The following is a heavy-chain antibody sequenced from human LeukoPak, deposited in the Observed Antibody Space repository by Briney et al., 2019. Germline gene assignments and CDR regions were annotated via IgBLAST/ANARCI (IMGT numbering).Heavy chain of an antibody. CDR1: GFTFSSYA. V-gene: IGHV3-23*01. Sequence: GSLRLSCAASGFTFSSYAMSWVRQAPGKGLEWVSAISGSGGSTYYADSVKGRFTISRDNSKNTLYLQMNSLRAEDTAVYYCATPPTYYYDSSGYYTIFSWGQGTLVTVYS. J-gene: IGHJ4*02. CDR3: ATPPTYYYDSSGYYTIFS. D-gene: IGHD3-22*01. CDR2: ISGSGGST.